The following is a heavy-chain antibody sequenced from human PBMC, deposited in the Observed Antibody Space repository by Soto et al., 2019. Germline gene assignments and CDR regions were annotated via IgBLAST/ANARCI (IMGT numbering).Heavy chain of an antibody. J-gene: IGHJ4*02. CDR1: GFTFSSYV. V-gene: IGHV3-23*01. D-gene: IGHD3-22*01. Sequence: GGSLRLSCAASGFTFSSYVMTCVRQAPGEGLEWVSSISRSGRGSAYYADSVKGRFTISRDNSENTLFLQMNNLRDEDTALYYCARGRYLDSSDYWVANLPFDHWGLGTLVTVSS. CDR2: ISRSGRGSA. CDR3: ARGRYLDSSDYWVANLPFDH.